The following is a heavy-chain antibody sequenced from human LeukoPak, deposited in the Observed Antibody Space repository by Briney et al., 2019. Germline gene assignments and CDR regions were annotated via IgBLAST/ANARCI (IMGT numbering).Heavy chain of an antibody. Sequence: GSLRLSCAASGFTFSSYGMHWVRQAPGKGLEWVAFIRYDGSNKYYADSVKGRFTISRDNARSSLYLQMNSLRAEDTAVYYCARDSGILQSPHAFDIWGQGTMVTVSS. CDR2: IRYDGSNK. CDR1: GFTFSSYG. V-gene: IGHV3-30*02. D-gene: IGHD3-10*01. J-gene: IGHJ3*02. CDR3: ARDSGILQSPHAFDI.